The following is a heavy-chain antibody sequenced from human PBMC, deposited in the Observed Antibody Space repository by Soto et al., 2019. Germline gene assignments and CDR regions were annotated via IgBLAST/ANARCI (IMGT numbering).Heavy chain of an antibody. CDR2: IPYDGSNK. CDR3: AKYEFGESPGSGMDV. CDR1: GFTFSSYG. J-gene: IGHJ6*02. D-gene: IGHD3-10*01. V-gene: IGHV3-30*18. Sequence: GGSLRLSCAASGFTFSSYGMHWVRQAPGKGLEWVAVIPYDGSNKYYADSVKGRFTISRDNSKNTLYLQMNSLRAEDTAVYYCAKYEFGESPGSGMDVWGQGTTVTVSS.